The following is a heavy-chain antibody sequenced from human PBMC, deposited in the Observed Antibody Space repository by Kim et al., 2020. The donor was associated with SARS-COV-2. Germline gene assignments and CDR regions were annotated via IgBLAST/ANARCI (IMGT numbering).Heavy chain of an antibody. Sequence: GGSLRLSCAASGFTFSSYGMHWVRQAPGKGLEWVAVIWYDGSNKYYADSVKGRFTISRDNSKNTLYLQMNSLRAEDTAVYYCAREIIAAAGRPRDYYYYYGMDVWGQGTTVTVSS. D-gene: IGHD6-13*01. CDR3: AREIIAAAGRPRDYYYYYGMDV. CDR2: IWYDGSNK. CDR1: GFTFSSYG. V-gene: IGHV3-33*01. J-gene: IGHJ6*02.